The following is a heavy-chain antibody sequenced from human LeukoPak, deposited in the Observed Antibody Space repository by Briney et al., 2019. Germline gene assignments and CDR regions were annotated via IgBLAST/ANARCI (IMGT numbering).Heavy chain of an antibody. CDR3: ARELLGYSYGFGSGFDI. Sequence: GGSLRLSCAASGFTFSSYWMHWVRQAPGKGLVWVSRINSDGSSTSYADSVKGRFTISRDNAKNTLYLQMNSLRAEDTAVYYCARELLGYSYGFGSGFDIWGQGTMVTVSS. D-gene: IGHD5-18*01. CDR2: INSDGSST. CDR1: GFTFSSYW. V-gene: IGHV3-74*01. J-gene: IGHJ3*02.